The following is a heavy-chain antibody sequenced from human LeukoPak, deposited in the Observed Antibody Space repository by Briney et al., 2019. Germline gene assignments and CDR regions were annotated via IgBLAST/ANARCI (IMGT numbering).Heavy chain of an antibody. D-gene: IGHD6-19*01. Sequence: GESLKISCKGSGYIFTSYWISWVRQMPGKGLEWMGRIDPSDSYTNYSPSFQGHVTISADKSISTAYLQWSSLKASDTAMYYCASGGQYYFDYWGQGTLVTVSS. CDR1: GYIFTSYW. CDR3: ASGGQYYFDY. CDR2: IDPSDSYT. V-gene: IGHV5-10-1*01. J-gene: IGHJ4*02.